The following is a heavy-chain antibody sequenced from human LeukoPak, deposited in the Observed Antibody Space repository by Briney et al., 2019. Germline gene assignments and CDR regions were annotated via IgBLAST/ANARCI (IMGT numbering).Heavy chain of an antibody. Sequence: ASVKVSCKASGYTFTSYDINWVRQATGQGLEWMGWMNSNSGNTGYAQKFQGRVTMTRNTSISTAYMELSSLRSEDTAVYYCARDLGYCSSTSCLTTSGRGGYYYYGMDVWGQGTTVTVSS. CDR2: MNSNSGNT. J-gene: IGHJ6*02. V-gene: IGHV1-8*01. CDR3: ARDLGYCSSTSCLTTSGRGGYYYYGMDV. D-gene: IGHD2-2*01. CDR1: GYTFTSYD.